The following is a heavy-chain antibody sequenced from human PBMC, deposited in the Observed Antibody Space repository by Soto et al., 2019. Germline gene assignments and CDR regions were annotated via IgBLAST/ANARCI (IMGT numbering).Heavy chain of an antibody. Sequence: GGSLRLSCAASGFTFSSYAMSWVRQAPGKGLKWVSAISGSGGSTYYADSVKGRFTISRDNSKNTLYLQMNSLRAEDTAVYYCAKGFLAAAGTGYFDYWGQGTLVTVSS. CDR1: GFTFSSYA. CDR2: ISGSGGST. D-gene: IGHD6-13*01. CDR3: AKGFLAAAGTGYFDY. V-gene: IGHV3-23*01. J-gene: IGHJ4*02.